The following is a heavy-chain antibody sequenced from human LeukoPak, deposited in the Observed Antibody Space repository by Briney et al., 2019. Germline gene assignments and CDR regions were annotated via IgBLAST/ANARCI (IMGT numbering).Heavy chain of an antibody. J-gene: IGHJ4*02. Sequence: GGSLRLSCGASGFTFSDYYMSWIRQAPGKGLEWVSYISISGSTIYYADSVKGRFTISRDNAKNSLYLQMNSLGAEDTAVYYCARQNSGSSIFDYWGQGTLVTVSS. D-gene: IGHD1-26*01. V-gene: IGHV3-11*04. CDR2: ISISGSTI. CDR3: ARQNSGSSIFDY. CDR1: GFTFSDYY.